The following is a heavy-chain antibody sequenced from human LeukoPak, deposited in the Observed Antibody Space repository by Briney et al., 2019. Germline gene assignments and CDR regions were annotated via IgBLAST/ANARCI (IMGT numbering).Heavy chain of an antibody. Sequence: PSETLSLTCSVYGGSLSGYYWSWIRQTPGKGLELIGEINHSGSTNYNPSLKSRVTISVDTSKNQFSLKLSSVTAADTAVYYCARGGYSYGLASYMDAWGKGTTVTVSS. CDR2: INHSGST. CDR3: ARGGYSYGLASYMDA. J-gene: IGHJ6*03. V-gene: IGHV4-34*01. CDR1: GGSLSGYY. D-gene: IGHD5-18*01.